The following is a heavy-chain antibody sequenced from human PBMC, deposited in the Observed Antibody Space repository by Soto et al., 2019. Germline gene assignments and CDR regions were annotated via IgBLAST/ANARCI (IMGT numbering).Heavy chain of an antibody. CDR2: ISAYNGNT. CDR3: ARDHVFCSGGSCYLRAFDI. CDR1: GYSFTSYG. Sequence: QVQLVQSGAEVKKPGASVKVSCKASGYSFTSYGITWVRQAPGQGLEWLGRISAYNGNTKYAQKFQGRVTMTTDTSTRTGYMEVRSLRSDDTAVYYCARDHVFCSGGSCYLRAFDIWGQGTMVTVSS. V-gene: IGHV1-18*01. D-gene: IGHD2-15*01. J-gene: IGHJ3*02.